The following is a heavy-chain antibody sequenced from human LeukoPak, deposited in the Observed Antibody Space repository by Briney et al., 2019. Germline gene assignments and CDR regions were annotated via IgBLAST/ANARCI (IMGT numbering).Heavy chain of an antibody. J-gene: IGHJ4*02. CDR2: IIPIFGTA. CDR1: GGTFSSYA. Sequence: SVKVSCKASGGTFSSYAISWVRQAPGQGLEWMGRIIPIFGTANYAQKFQGRVTITTDESTSTAYIELSSLRSEDTAVYYCASPDCSGGSCYTEPNFDYWGQGTLVTVSS. V-gene: IGHV1-69*05. CDR3: ASPDCSGGSCYTEPNFDY. D-gene: IGHD2-15*01.